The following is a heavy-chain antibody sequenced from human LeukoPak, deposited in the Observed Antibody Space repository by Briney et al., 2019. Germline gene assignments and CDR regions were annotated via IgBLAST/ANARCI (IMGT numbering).Heavy chain of an antibody. Sequence: GGSLRLSCAASGFTFSSYAMHWVRQAPGKGLEWVAVISYDGSNKYYADSVKGRFTISRDNSTNTLYLQMNSLRAEDTAVYYCARDFDTSFVVVAATPEGLDFDYWGQGTLVTVSS. V-gene: IGHV3-30-3*01. D-gene: IGHD2-15*01. J-gene: IGHJ4*02. CDR1: GFTFSSYA. CDR2: ISYDGSNK. CDR3: ARDFDTSFVVVAATPEGLDFDY.